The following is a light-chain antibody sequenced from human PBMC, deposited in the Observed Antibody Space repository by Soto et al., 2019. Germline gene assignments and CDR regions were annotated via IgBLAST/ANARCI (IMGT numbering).Light chain of an antibody. CDR2: EVS. CDR1: SSDVGGYNS. CDR3: SSYAGSTDV. J-gene: IGLJ1*01. Sequence: QSALTQPPSASGSPGQSVTISCTGTSSDVGGYNSVSWYQQHPGKAPKLMIYEVSKRPSGVPDRFSGSKSGNTASLTVSGLQAEDEADYYCSSYAGSTDVFGSGTKLTVL. V-gene: IGLV2-8*01.